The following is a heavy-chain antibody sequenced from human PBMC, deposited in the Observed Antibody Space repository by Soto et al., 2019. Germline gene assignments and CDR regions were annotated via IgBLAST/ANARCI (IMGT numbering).Heavy chain of an antibody. CDR3: ARDRSRNLDV. J-gene: IGHJ6*04. CDR1: GGSIRGDY. Sequence: QVQLQESGPPLVKPSETLSLTCTVSGGSIRGDYWSWIRQTPGKGLEWIGYVYDNGRTSYNPSLQSRITMSEDTSKNRFSLTLSSVTAADTAVYYCARDRSRNLDVWGKGITVTVSS. V-gene: IGHV4-59*01. CDR2: VYDNGRT.